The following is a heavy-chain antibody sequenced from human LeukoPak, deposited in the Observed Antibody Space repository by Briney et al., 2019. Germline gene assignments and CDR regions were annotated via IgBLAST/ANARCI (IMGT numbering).Heavy chain of an antibody. Sequence: PGGSLRLSCAASGFTFSSYWMHWVRQAPGKGLVWVSRINSDGSSTSYADSVKGRFTISRDNAKNTLYLQMNSLRAEDTAVYYCATLYSNPDGNWFDPWGQGTLVTVSS. D-gene: IGHD4-11*01. CDR2: INSDGSST. V-gene: IGHV3-74*01. J-gene: IGHJ5*02. CDR3: ATLYSNPDGNWFDP. CDR1: GFTFSSYW.